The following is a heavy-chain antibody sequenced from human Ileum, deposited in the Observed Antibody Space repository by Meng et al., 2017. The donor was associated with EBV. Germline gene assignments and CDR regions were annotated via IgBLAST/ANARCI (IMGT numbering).Heavy chain of an antibody. J-gene: IGHJ1*01. V-gene: IGHV4-4*03. Sequence: QRQCRESGPVVRNPPDTPSLNCAVSGDSSTNHKRWAWVRQPPGKGLEWIGEIPHRGSSAYNPSLKSRVSMSIDKSKNQFSLKLTSVTAADTAVYHCLRGSGGSVWGQGTLVTVSS. CDR3: LRGSGGSV. CDR2: IPHRGSS. CDR1: GDSSTNHKR. D-gene: IGHD3-10*01.